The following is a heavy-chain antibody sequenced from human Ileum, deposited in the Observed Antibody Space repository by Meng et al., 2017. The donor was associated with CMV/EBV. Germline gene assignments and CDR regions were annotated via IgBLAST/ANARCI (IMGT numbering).Heavy chain of an antibody. J-gene: IGHJ4*02. CDR1: GDSLSTGDYY. V-gene: IGHV4-30-4*01. D-gene: IGHD6-19*01. CDR3: AREGGGWYFDS. CDR2: IYYSGGT. Sequence: VQSQASGPTLVKPPQTLALTCTVSGDSLSTGDYYWSWIRQPPGKGPEWIGYIYYSGGTLYNPSLKSPVTISLDKSKNQFSLRLRSVTAADTAVYFCAREGGGWYFDSWGQGTLVTVSS.